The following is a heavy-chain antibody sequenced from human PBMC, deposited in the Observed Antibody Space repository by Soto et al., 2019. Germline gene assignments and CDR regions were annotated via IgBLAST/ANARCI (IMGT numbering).Heavy chain of an antibody. D-gene: IGHD6-6*01. Sequence: PGGSLRLSCAASGFTFENYAMHWVRQAPGKGLEWVSGISWNSGSIGYVDSVRGRFTISRDNAKNSLYLQMNSLRAEDTAFYYCGTGRDSSSSSWFDPWGQGTMVTVSS. CDR2: ISWNSGSI. V-gene: IGHV3-9*01. CDR1: GFTFENYA. CDR3: GTGRDSSSSSWFDP. J-gene: IGHJ5*02.